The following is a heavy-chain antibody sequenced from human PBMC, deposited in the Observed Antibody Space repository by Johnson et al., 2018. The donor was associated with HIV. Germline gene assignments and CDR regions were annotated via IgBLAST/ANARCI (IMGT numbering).Heavy chain of an antibody. CDR3: AKVGLEGGKEGVGAFDI. CDR1: GFIFNNYA. J-gene: IGHJ3*02. V-gene: IGHV3-23*01. CDR2: ISGSGGGT. Sequence: VQLMESGGGLVQPGGSLRLSCAASGFIFNNYAMSWVRQAPGKGLEWVSGISGSGGGTYYADSVKGRFTISRDNSKNTLHLQMNSLRAEDTALYYCAKVGLEGGKEGVGAFDIWGQGTMVTVS. D-gene: IGHD3-3*01.